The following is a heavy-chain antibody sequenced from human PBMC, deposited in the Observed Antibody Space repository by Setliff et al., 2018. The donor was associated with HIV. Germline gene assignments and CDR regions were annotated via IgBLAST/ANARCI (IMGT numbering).Heavy chain of an antibody. CDR3: ARGDSGSYYTY. CDR1: GVSISSYY. D-gene: IGHD1-26*01. V-gene: IGHV4-4*07. CDR2: IYSSGST. Sequence: TLSLTCTVSGVSISSYYWSWIRQPAGKGLEWIGRIYSSGSTNYNPSLKSRVTMSVDTSKHQFSLKLSSVTVADTAVYYCARGDSGSYYTYWGQGTLVTVSS. J-gene: IGHJ4*02.